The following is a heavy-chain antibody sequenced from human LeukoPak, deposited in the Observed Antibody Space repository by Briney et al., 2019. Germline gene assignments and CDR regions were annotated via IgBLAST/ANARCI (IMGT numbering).Heavy chain of an antibody. D-gene: IGHD3-22*01. CDR1: GFTFSSYA. V-gene: IGHV3-21*01. J-gene: IGHJ4*02. CDR2: ISSSSSYI. CDR3: ASEGGSYYDSSGYYLDY. Sequence: GGSLRLSCAASGFTFSSYAMHWVRQAPGKGLEWVSSISSSSSYIYYADSVKGRFTISRDNAKNSLYLQMNSLRAEDTAVYYCASEGGSYYDSSGYYLDYWGQGTLVTVSS.